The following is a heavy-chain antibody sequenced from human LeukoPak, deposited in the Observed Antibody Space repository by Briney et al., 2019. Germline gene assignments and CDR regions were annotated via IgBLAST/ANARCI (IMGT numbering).Heavy chain of an antibody. CDR2: INHSGST. J-gene: IGHJ4*02. Sequence: SETLSLTCAVYGGPFSGYYWSWIRQPPGKELEWIGEINHSGSTNYNPSLKSRVTISVDTSKNQFSLKLSSVTAADTAVYYCARLPTVTDFDYWGQGTLVTVSS. D-gene: IGHD4-17*01. CDR3: ARLPTVTDFDY. V-gene: IGHV4-34*01. CDR1: GGPFSGYY.